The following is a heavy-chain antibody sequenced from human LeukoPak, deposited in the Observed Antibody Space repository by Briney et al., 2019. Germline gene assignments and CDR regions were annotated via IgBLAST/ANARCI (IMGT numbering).Heavy chain of an antibody. D-gene: IGHD6-13*01. J-gene: IGHJ4*02. CDR2: INPNSGGT. Sequence: ASVKVSCKASGYTFTGYYMHWVRQPPGPGLEWMGWINPNSGGTNYAQKFQGRVTMTRDTSISTAYMELSRLRSDDTAGYYCARDFASSSLDYWGQGTLVTVSS. CDR3: ARDFASSSLDY. V-gene: IGHV1-2*02. CDR1: GYTFTGYY.